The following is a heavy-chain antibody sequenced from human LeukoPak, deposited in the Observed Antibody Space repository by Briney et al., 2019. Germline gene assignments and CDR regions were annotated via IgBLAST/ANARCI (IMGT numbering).Heavy chain of an antibody. CDR1: GYTFTGYY. Sequence: ASVKVSCKASGYTFTGYYMHWVRQAPGQGLEWMGWINPNSGGTNYAQKFQGRVTMTRDTSISTAYMELSRLRSDDTAVYYCARGSTYSSGWLPMGYWGQGTLVTVSS. J-gene: IGHJ4*02. V-gene: IGHV1-2*02. CDR3: ARGSTYSSGWLPMGY. CDR2: INPNSGGT. D-gene: IGHD6-19*01.